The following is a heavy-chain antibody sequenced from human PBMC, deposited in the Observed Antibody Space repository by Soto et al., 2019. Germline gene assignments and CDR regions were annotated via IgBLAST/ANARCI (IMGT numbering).Heavy chain of an antibody. V-gene: IGHV3-48*01. Sequence: EVQLVESGGGLVQPGGSLRLSCAASGFTFSSYSMNWVRQAPGKGLEWVSYISSSSSTIYYADSVKGRFTISRDNAKNSQYLQMNSLRAEDTAVYYCARADSGYAHGYYYYGMDVWGQGTTVTVSS. CDR1: GFTFSSYS. J-gene: IGHJ6*02. D-gene: IGHD5-12*01. CDR2: ISSSSSTI. CDR3: ARADSGYAHGYYYYGMDV.